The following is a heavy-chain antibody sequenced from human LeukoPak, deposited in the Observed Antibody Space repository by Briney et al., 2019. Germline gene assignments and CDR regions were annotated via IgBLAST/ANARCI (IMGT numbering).Heavy chain of an antibody. V-gene: IGHV4-39*01. CDR1: GGSTSSSGNF. J-gene: IGHJ4*02. D-gene: IGHD5-24*01. Sequence: SETLSLTCTVSGGSTSSSGNFWGWLRQPPGRGREGIASTYYSSNTYYNPPLKSRVTISVETSKNQFSLKLCSVAAADKAVYYCVSHEEEDGYNVKTFDYWGQGTLVTVSS. CDR3: VSHEEEDGYNVKTFDY. CDR2: TYYSSNT.